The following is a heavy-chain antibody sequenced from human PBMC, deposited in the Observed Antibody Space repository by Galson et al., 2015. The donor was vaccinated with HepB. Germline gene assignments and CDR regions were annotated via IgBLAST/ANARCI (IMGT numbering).Heavy chain of an antibody. CDR3: ARGPFFPSQYFDWLEPPSL. D-gene: IGHD3-9*01. CDR1: GFTFRSYT. CDR2: ISSSSSYI. V-gene: IGHV3-21*06. J-gene: IGHJ4*02. Sequence: SLRLSCAASGFTFRSYTMIWVRQAPGKGLEWVSSISSSSSYIYYADSVKGRFTISRDNAKNSLYLQMNSLRAEDTAVYYCARGPFFPSQYFDWLEPPSLWGQGTLVTVSS.